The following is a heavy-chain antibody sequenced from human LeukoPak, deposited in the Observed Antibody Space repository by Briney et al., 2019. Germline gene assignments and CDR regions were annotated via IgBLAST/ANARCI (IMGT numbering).Heavy chain of an antibody. CDR3: ARDPAAAGQAPFDC. V-gene: IGHV1-46*01. CDR2: INPSGDTT. D-gene: IGHD6-13*01. CDR1: GFTFTGYY. J-gene: IGHJ4*02. Sequence: GASVKVSCKASGFTFTGYYMHWVRQAPGQGLEWMGVINPSGDTTSYAQKFQGRVTMTRDTSTNTVYKELSSLRSEDTAVYYCARDPAAAGQAPFDCWGQGTLVTVSS.